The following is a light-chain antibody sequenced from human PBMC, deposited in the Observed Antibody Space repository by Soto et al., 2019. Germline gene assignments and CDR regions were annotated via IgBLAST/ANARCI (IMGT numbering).Light chain of an antibody. V-gene: IGKV3-11*01. CDR1: QSVNSSY. CDR3: QQRSNWPPFT. CDR2: DAS. Sequence: EIVMTQSPATLSVSPGERATLSCRASQSVNSSYLAWYQQKPGQAPRLLIYDASNRATGIPARFSGSGSGTDFTLTISSLEPEDFAVYYCQQRSNWPPFTFGQGTRLEIK. J-gene: IGKJ5*01.